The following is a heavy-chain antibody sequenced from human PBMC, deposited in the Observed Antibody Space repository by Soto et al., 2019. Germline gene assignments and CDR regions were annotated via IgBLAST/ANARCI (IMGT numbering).Heavy chain of an antibody. V-gene: IGHV4-34*01. D-gene: IGHD2-2*02. CDR1: GGSFSGYY. Sequence: PSETLSLTCAVYGGSFSGYYWSWIRQPPGKGLEWIGEINHSGSTNYNPSLKSRVTISVDTSKNQFSLKLSSVTAADTAVYYCARAPPKYCSSTSCYRPKDGRFDYWGQGTLVTVSS. CDR2: INHSGST. J-gene: IGHJ4*02. CDR3: ARAPPKYCSSTSCYRPKDGRFDY.